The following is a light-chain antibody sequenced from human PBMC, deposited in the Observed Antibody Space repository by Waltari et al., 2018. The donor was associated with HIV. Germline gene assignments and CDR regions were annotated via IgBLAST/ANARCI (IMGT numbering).Light chain of an antibody. CDR2: LGS. CDR1: QSLLHDNGYNY. J-gene: IGKJ2*01. CDR3: MQALQTPRT. Sequence: DIVMTQSPLSLPVTPGEPASISCRSSQSLLHDNGYNYLDWYLQKAGQSPQLLIYLGSNRASGVPDRFSGGGSGTDFTLKISRVEAEDVGIYYCMQALQTPRTFGQGTKLEIK. V-gene: IGKV2-28*01.